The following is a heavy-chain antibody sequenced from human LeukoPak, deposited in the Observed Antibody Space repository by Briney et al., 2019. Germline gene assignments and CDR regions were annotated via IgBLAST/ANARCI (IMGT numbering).Heavy chain of an antibody. V-gene: IGHV1-2*02. D-gene: IGHD3-10*01. CDR1: GYTFTGYY. Sequence: ASVKVSCKASGYTFTGYYMHWVRQAPGQGLEWMGWINPNSGGTNYAQKFQGRVTMTRDTSNSTAYMELSRLRSDDTAVYYCARALYGSGSHQDYWGQGTLVTVSS. J-gene: IGHJ4*02. CDR3: ARALYGSGSHQDY. CDR2: INPNSGGT.